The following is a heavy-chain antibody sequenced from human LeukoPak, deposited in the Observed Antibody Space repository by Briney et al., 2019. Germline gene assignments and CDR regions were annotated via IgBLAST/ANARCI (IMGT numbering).Heavy chain of an antibody. CDR3: SRDGGEGGNSAFDI. Sequence: PSETLSLTCAVYGGSFSGYYWSWIRQPPGKGLEWVGRIRTRINSSTTEYAASVKGRFTISRDDSKNSMYLHMNSLKTEDTAVYHCSRDGGEGGNSAFDIWGQGTMVTVSS. D-gene: IGHD4-23*01. V-gene: IGHV3-72*01. CDR2: IRTRINSSTT. CDR1: GGSFSGYY. J-gene: IGHJ3*02.